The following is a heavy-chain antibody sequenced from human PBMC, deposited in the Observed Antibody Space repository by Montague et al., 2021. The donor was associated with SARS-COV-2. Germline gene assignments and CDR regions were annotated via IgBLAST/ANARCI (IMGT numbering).Heavy chain of an antibody. Sequence: RSLSLSASGFTFSSYEMNWVRQAPGKGLEWVSYISSSGSTIYYADSVKGRFTISRDNAKNSLYLQMNSLRAEDTAVYYCARDGALYSSGWWGGDFDYWGQGTLVTVSS. CDR3: ARDGALYSSGWWGGDFDY. CDR1: GFTFSSYE. CDR2: ISSSGSTI. V-gene: IGHV3-48*03. D-gene: IGHD6-19*01. J-gene: IGHJ4*02.